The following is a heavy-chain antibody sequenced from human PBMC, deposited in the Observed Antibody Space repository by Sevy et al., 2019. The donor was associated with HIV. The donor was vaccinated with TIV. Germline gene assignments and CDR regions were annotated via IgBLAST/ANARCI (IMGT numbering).Heavy chain of an antibody. D-gene: IGHD3-3*01. V-gene: IGHV1-2*06. Sequence: GESLKISCKTTGYIFSDYNMHWVRQAPGQGLEWMALINPNSGVTIYAHNFRGRFSVTRDTSMCTAYMELSGLTSDDTAVYYCVREDINAPRTLLSFDIWGQGTMVTVSS. CDR2: INPNSGVT. CDR1: GYIFSDYN. J-gene: IGHJ3*02. CDR3: VREDINAPRTLLSFDI.